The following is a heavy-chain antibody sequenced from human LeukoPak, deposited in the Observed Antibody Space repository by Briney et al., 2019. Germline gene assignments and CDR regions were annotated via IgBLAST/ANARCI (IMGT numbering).Heavy chain of an antibody. CDR2: IYYSGST. Sequence: SETLFLTCTVSGGSISSHYWSWIRQPPGKGLEWIGYIYYSGSTNYNPSLKSRVTISVDTSKNQFSLKLSSVTAADTAVYYCARVSGYADYWGQGTLVTVSS. J-gene: IGHJ4*02. CDR3: ARVSGYADY. D-gene: IGHD3-22*01. CDR1: GGSISSHY. V-gene: IGHV4-59*11.